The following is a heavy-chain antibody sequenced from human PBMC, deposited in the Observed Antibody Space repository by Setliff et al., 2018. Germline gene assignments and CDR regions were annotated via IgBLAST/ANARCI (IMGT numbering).Heavy chain of an antibody. CDR1: GGSISPYC. J-gene: IGHJ6*02. CDR3: ARDRTAYSYGLDV. CDR2: IYHNGNT. V-gene: IGHV4-59*01. Sequence: SETLSLTCTVSGGSISPYCWSWNRQPPGKGLEWIGYIYHNGNTNFNPSLKSRVNMSVDTSKNQIALNLKSVTAADTAVYYCARDRTAYSYGLDVWGQGTTVTVSS. D-gene: IGHD5-18*01.